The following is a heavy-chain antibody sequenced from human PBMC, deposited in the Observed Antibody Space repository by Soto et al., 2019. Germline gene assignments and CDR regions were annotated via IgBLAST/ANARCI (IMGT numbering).Heavy chain of an antibody. D-gene: IGHD1-20*01. Sequence: EVPLVESGGVLVQPGGSLRLSCVASGFTFSSHWMHWVRRPPGTGLACVARIKSDATYRAYGDFVQGRFTISTDNAKNTLELHMNNLCADDTAGYNCGRDSGAYNLDYWGQGTQVTVSS. CDR2: IKSDATYR. V-gene: IGHV3-74*01. J-gene: IGHJ4*02. CDR1: GFTFSSHW. CDR3: GRDSGAYNLDY.